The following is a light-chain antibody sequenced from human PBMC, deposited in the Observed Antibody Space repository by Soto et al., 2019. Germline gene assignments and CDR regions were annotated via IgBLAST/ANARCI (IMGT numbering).Light chain of an antibody. J-gene: IGKJ5*01. CDR1: QSISSW. Sequence: DIQMTQSPSTLSASVGDRVTITCRASQSISSWLAWYQQKPGKAPKLLIYDASSLESGVPSRFSGSGSGTEFTLTLSSLQPYDFATYYCQQYNSYLFGQGTRLEIK. V-gene: IGKV1-5*01. CDR3: QQYNSYL. CDR2: DAS.